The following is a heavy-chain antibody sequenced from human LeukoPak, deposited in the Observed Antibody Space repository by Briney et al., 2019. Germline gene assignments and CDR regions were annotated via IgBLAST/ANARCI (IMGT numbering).Heavy chain of an antibody. CDR2: INPNSGDT. D-gene: IGHD2-2*01. V-gene: IGHV1-2*02. J-gene: IGHJ4*02. Sequence: GASVKVSCKASGYTFSDYYMHRVRQAPGQELEWIGWINPNSGDTMYGQKFQGRVTMTRDTSISTAYMDLNRLRSDDTAVYYCARDAMSDFWGQGTLVTVSS. CDR1: GYTFSDYY. CDR3: ARDAMSDF.